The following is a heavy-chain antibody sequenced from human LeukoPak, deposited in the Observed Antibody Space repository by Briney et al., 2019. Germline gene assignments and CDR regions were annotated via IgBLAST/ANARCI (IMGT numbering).Heavy chain of an antibody. V-gene: IGHV3-21*01. Sequence: GGSLRLSCAASGFTFSSYSMNWVRQAPGKGLEWVSPISSSSSYIYYADSVKGRFTISRDNAKNSLYLQMNSLSGEDTAVYFCARPSFSSGSYFDHWGQGTLVTVSS. D-gene: IGHD6-19*01. CDR2: ISSSSSYI. CDR1: GFTFSSYS. CDR3: ARPSFSSGSYFDH. J-gene: IGHJ4*02.